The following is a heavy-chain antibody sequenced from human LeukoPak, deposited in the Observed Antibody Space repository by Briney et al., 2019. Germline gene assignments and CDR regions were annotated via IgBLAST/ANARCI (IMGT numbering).Heavy chain of an antibody. CDR2: ISWNSGSI. V-gene: IGHV3-9*01. CDR3: AKDIAPYSSSWYRPGYFDY. J-gene: IGHJ4*02. D-gene: IGHD6-13*01. Sequence: GGSLRLSCAASGFTFDDYAMHWVLQAPGKGLEWVSGISWNSGSIGYADSVKGRFTISRDNAKNSLYLQMDSLRAEDTALYYCAKDIAPYSSSWYRPGYFDYWGQGTLVTVSS. CDR1: GFTFDDYA.